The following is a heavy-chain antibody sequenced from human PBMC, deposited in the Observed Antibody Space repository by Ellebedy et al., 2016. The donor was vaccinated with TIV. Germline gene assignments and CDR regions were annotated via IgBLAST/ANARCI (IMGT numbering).Heavy chain of an antibody. D-gene: IGHD3-22*01. Sequence: ASVKVSCKASGFTFTSSAVQWVRQARGQRLEWIGWIVVGSGNTNYAQKFQERVTITRDMSTSTAYMELSSLRSEDTAVYYCARYDSSAKNLSGMDVWGQGTTVTVSS. V-gene: IGHV1-58*01. J-gene: IGHJ6*02. CDR2: IVVGSGNT. CDR3: ARYDSSAKNLSGMDV. CDR1: GFTFTSSA.